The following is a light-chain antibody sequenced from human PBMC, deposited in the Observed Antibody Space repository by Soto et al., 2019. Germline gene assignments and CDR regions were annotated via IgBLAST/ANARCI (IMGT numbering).Light chain of an antibody. CDR3: QSYDSSLSGSRV. CDR1: SSNIGAGYG. CDR2: GNS. Sequence: QSVLTQPPSVSGAPGQRVTISCTGSSSNIGAGYGVHWYQQLPGTAPKLLIYGNSNRPSGVPDRFSGSKSGTSASLAITGLQAEDEADYCCQSYDSSLSGSRVFGGGTKLAVL. J-gene: IGLJ2*01. V-gene: IGLV1-40*01.